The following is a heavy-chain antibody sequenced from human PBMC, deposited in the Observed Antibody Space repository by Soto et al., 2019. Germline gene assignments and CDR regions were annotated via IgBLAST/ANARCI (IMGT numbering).Heavy chain of an antibody. CDR2: ISAYNGNT. J-gene: IGHJ6*03. CDR1: GYTFTSYG. Sequence: ASVKVSCKASGYTFTSYGISWVRQAPGQGLEWMGWISAYNGNTNYAQKLQGRVTMTNDTYTRKAYMELRSLGSDDTAVYYCARVDIVGPTYYYYYYMDVWGKGTTVTVSS. V-gene: IGHV1-18*01. D-gene: IGHD2-2*03. CDR3: ARVDIVGPTYYYYYYMDV.